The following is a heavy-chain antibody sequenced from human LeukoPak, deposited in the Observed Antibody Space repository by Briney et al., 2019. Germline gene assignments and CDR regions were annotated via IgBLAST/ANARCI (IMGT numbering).Heavy chain of an antibody. Sequence: KSSETLSLTCTVSGGSISSYYWNWIRQPAGKGLEWVGRSHTSGSTNYNPSLKSRVTVSVDTSKNQFSLKLSSVTAADTAVYYCARGKVVAGTPGQNSWDYWGQGTLVTVSS. J-gene: IGHJ4*02. CDR3: ARGKVVAGTPGQNSWDY. D-gene: IGHD6-19*01. V-gene: IGHV4-4*07. CDR2: SHTSGST. CDR1: GGSISSYY.